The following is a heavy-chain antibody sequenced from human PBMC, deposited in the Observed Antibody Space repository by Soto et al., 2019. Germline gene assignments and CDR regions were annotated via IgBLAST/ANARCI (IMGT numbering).Heavy chain of an antibody. J-gene: IGHJ5*02. D-gene: IGHD4-17*01. CDR1: GYTFTSYY. V-gene: IGHV1-46*03. Sequence: QVQLVQSGAEVKKPGASVKVSCKASGYTFTSYYMHWVRQAPGQGLEWMGIINPSGGSTSYAQKSQGRVTMTRDTSTSTVYMELSSLRSEDTAVYYCASRGVGDYVPPTFDPWGQGTLVTVSS. CDR3: ASRGVGDYVPPTFDP. CDR2: INPSGGST.